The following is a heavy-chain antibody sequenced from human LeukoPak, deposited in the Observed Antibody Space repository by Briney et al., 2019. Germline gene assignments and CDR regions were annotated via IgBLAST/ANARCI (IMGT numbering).Heavy chain of an antibody. CDR1: GGSISSYY. V-gene: IGHV4-4*07. CDR2: IYTSGST. CDR3: ARDSSYGDDPSFDY. Sequence: SETLSLTCTVSGGSISSYYWSWIRQHAGKGLEWIGRIYTSGSTNYNPSLKSRVTMSVDTSKNQFSLKLSSVTAADTAVYYCARDSSYGDDPSFDYWGQGTLVTVSS. D-gene: IGHD4-17*01. J-gene: IGHJ4*02.